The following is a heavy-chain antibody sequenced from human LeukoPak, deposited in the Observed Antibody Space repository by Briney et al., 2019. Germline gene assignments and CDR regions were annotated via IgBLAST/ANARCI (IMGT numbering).Heavy chain of an antibody. Sequence: SETLSLTCTVSGGSISSGDYYWGWIRPPPGKGLEWTGYIYYSGRTYSNPSLKSRVTTSVDTSTNQFSLKLSSVTAADTAVYYCARAIGYGSSTSCYGGWFDPWGQGTLVTVSS. D-gene: IGHD2-2*01. CDR3: ARAIGYGSSTSCYGGWFDP. J-gene: IGHJ5*02. CDR1: GGSISSGDYY. V-gene: IGHV4-30-4*01. CDR2: IYYSGRT.